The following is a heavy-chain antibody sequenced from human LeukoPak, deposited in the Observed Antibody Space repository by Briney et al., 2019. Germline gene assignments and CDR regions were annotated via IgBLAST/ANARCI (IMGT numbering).Heavy chain of an antibody. D-gene: IGHD3-10*01. CDR2: ISYDGSNK. J-gene: IGHJ4*02. CDR1: GFTFSSYA. V-gene: IGHV3-30*07. CDR3: ARPLFGAISPGY. Sequence: GGSLRLSRAASGFTFSSYAMHWVRQAPGKGLEWVAVISYDGSNKYYADSVKGRFTISRDNSKNTLYLQMNNLRPEDTAMYYCARPLFGAISPGYWGQGTLVTVSS.